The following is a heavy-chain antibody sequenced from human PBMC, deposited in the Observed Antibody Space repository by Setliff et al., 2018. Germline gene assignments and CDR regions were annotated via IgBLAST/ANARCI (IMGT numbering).Heavy chain of an antibody. CDR1: GGTFSDYH. CDR2: INHRGST. V-gene: IGHV4-34*01. J-gene: IGHJ6*03. D-gene: IGHD2-2*01. CDR3: AREGRSSTRGWYMDA. Sequence: SETLSLTCAAYGGTFSDYHWTWIRQSPEKGLEWIGEINHRGSTNYNPSLKSRATISVDTSKNQFSLKLTSMTAADTAVYFCAREGRSSTRGWYMDAWGKGTSVTVSS.